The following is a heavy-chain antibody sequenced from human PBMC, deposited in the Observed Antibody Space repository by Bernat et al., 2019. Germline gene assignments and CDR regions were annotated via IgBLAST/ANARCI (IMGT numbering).Heavy chain of an antibody. D-gene: IGHD3-10*01. CDR3: ARVGGTRYYGSGSYQHFDY. J-gene: IGHJ4*02. Sequence: QVQLQQWGAGLLKPSETLSLTCAVYGGSFSGYYWSWIRQPPGKGLEWIGEINHSGSTNYNPSLKSRVTISVDTSKNQFSLKLSSVTAADTAVYYCARVGGTRYYGSGSYQHFDYWGQGTLVTVSS. CDR2: INHSGST. V-gene: IGHV4-34*01. CDR1: GGSFSGYY.